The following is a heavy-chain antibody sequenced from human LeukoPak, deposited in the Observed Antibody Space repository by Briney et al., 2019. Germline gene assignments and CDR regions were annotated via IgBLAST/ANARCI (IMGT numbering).Heavy chain of an antibody. CDR2: FSSSGSTI. V-gene: IGHV3-48*03. J-gene: IGHJ6*02. Sequence: GGSLRLSCAASGFTFSSYEMNWVRQAPGKGLEWVSYFSSSGSTIYYADSVKGRFTISRENAKNSRYLQMNSLRAEDTAVYYCARAPTREVLPYYYYGMDVWGQGTTVTVSS. CDR3: ARAPTREVLPYYYYGMDV. CDR1: GFTFSSYE. D-gene: IGHD3-10*01.